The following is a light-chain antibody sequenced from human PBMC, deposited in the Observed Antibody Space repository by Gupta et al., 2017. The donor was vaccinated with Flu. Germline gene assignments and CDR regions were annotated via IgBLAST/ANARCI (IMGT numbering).Light chain of an antibody. V-gene: IGKV3-11*02. CDR2: DAT. CDR3: QQRDTLCS. Sequence: VLTQSPATLSLSPGDRATLSCRDSKGVGTYLGWFQHKPDQAPRLIIGDATKSDSGVKDRFSGSGYGRDFTLTSSSREHEDSAVYYCQQRDTLCSVGQGTKMEIK. J-gene: IGKJ2*04. CDR1: KGVGTY.